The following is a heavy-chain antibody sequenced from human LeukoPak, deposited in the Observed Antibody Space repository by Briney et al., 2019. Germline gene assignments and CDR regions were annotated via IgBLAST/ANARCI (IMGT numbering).Heavy chain of an antibody. CDR3: ARHLYCTNGVCYAFDI. CDR2: IYYSGST. D-gene: IGHD2-8*01. Sequence: SETLSLTCTVSGGSISSSSYYWGWIRQPPGKGLEWIGSIYYSGSTYYNPSLKSRVTISVDTSKNQFSLKLSSVTAAGTAVYYCARHLYCTNGVCYAFDIWGQGTMVTVSS. CDR1: GGSISSSSYY. J-gene: IGHJ3*02. V-gene: IGHV4-39*01.